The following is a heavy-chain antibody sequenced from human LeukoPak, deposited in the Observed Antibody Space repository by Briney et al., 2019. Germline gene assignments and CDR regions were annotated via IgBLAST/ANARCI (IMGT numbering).Heavy chain of an antibody. J-gene: IGHJ4*02. D-gene: IGHD3-10*01. CDR3: ARGGGRGVIFQSNDY. CDR1: GYTFTGYY. V-gene: IGHV1-2*02. Sequence: ASVNVSCKASGYTFTGYYMNWVRQAPGQGPEWMGWINPNSGVTDYAQKFQGRVTMTKDTSISTAYMELSSLRSDDTAVYYCARGGGRGVIFQSNDYWGQGTVATVSS. CDR2: INPNSGVT.